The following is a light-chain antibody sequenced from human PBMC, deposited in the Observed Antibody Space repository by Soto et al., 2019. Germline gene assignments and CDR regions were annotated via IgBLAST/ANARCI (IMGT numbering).Light chain of an antibody. J-gene: IGKJ1*01. CDR3: GQFVSAPPRT. Sequence: EIVLTQSPGTLSLSPGERATLSCRASQSVSSTFLAWYQQKPGQAPRLLIYGVSKRATGIPDRFSGSGSGRDFTLTIRRLEPEDFAVYFCGQFVSAPPRTCGQGTKVEIK. CDR2: GVS. CDR1: QSVSSTF. V-gene: IGKV3-20*01.